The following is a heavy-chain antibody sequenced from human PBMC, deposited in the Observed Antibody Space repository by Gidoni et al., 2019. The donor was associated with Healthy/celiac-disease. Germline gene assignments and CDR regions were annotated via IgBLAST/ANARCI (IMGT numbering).Heavy chain of an antibody. CDR3: ARDRFVELFYGMDV. Sequence: GMHWVRQAPGKGLEWVAVIWYDGSNKYYADSVKGRFTISRDNSKNTLYLQMNSLRAEDTAVYYCARDRFVELFYGMDVWGQGTTVTVSS. V-gene: IGHV3-33*01. D-gene: IGHD3-3*01. J-gene: IGHJ6*02. CDR2: IWYDGSNK. CDR1: G.